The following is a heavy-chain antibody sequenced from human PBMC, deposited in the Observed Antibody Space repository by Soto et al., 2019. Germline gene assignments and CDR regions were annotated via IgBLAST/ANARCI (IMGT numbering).Heavy chain of an antibody. D-gene: IGHD3-22*01. J-gene: IGHJ3*02. CDR1: GGSISSGGYY. V-gene: IGHV4-31*03. CDR2: IYYSGST. CDR3: ARVVGAYYDSSGYYLAPDAFDI. Sequence: QVQLQESGPGLVKPSQTLSLTCTVSGGSISSGGYYWSWIRQHPGKGLEWIGYIYYSGSTYYNPSLKSRVTISVDTSKNQFSLKLRSVTAADTAVYYCARVVGAYYDSSGYYLAPDAFDIWGQGTMVTVSS.